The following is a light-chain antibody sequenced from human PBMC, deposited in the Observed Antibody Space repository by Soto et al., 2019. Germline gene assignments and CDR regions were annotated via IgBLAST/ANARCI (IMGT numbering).Light chain of an antibody. Sequence: DIQMTPSPSTLSASVGDRVTITFRASQSISSWLAWYQQKPGKAHKLLIYKASSLESGVPSRFSGSGSCTEVTLTISSLQPDDFATYSCQQYNSLCTFGQGTKVEIK. J-gene: IGKJ1*01. CDR2: KAS. V-gene: IGKV1-5*03. CDR3: QQYNSLCT. CDR1: QSISSW.